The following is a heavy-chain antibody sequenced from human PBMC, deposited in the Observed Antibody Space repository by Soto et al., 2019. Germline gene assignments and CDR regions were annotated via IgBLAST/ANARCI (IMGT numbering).Heavy chain of an antibody. Sequence: EVQLVESGGGLVKPGGSLRLSCAASGFTFSSYSMNWVRQAPGKGLEWVSSISSSSSYIYYADSVKGRFTISRDNAKNSLYLQMNSLRAEDTAVYYCAREQDIVVVPAVGDYWGQGTLVTVSS. CDR2: ISSSSSYI. CDR1: GFTFSSYS. D-gene: IGHD2-2*01. J-gene: IGHJ4*02. V-gene: IGHV3-21*01. CDR3: AREQDIVVVPAVGDY.